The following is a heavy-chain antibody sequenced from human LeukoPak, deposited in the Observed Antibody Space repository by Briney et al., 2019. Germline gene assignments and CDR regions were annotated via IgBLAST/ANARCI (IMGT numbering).Heavy chain of an antibody. CDR2: ISWNSFTI. D-gene: IGHD5-18*01. CDR3: AKDIGRVDTASTYMDV. Sequence: GRSLRLSCAASGFTFDDYAMHWVRQAPGKGLEWVSGISWNSFTIGYADSVKGRFTISRDNAKDSLYLQMNSLRVEDTALYYCAKDIGRVDTASTYMDVWGKGTTVTISS. CDR1: GFTFDDYA. J-gene: IGHJ6*03. V-gene: IGHV3-9*01.